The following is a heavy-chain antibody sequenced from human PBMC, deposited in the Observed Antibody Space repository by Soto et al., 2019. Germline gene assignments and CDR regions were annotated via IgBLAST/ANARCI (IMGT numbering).Heavy chain of an antibody. Sequence: GVSPTNSCTVAGYSFTSNWITLVRNVPGNGLEWMGRIDLTDSYTSYSPPFQGHVSFSADKSINTAYLQWSSLRASDTAVYYCARGVNYYDSSGFYPRDYWGQGILVTVSS. D-gene: IGHD3-22*01. J-gene: IGHJ4*02. CDR1: GYSFTSNW. V-gene: IGHV5-10-1*01. CDR2: IDLTDSYT. CDR3: ARGVNYYDSSGFYPRDY.